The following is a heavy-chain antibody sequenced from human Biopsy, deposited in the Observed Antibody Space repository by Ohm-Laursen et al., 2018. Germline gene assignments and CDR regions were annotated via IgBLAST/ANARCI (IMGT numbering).Heavy chain of an antibody. V-gene: IGHV4-61*01. CDR1: GDSVSSGSFY. J-gene: IGHJ4*02. CDR2: IYDRGSTA. D-gene: IGHD6-19*01. CDR3: ARGMRSSGWPYFDS. Sequence: TLSLTCTVSGDSVSSGSFYWTWIRQPPGQGLEYIGYIYDRGSTANYNPSLESRVTMSVDMPKNQFSPKLSSVTAADTAIYYCARGMRSSGWPYFDSWGQRTLVTVSS.